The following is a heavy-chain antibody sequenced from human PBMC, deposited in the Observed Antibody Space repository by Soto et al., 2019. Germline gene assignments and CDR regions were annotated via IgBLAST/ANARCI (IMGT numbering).Heavy chain of an antibody. Sequence: PTKTLSLTCGVYGGSFSGYYWSWIRQPPGKGLEWIGEINHSGSTYYNPSLKSRVTISVDTSKNQFSLKLSSVTAADTAVYYCARRAAYCGGDCYNNWFDPWGQGTLVTVSS. CDR3: ARRAAYCGGDCYNNWFDP. CDR2: INHSGST. V-gene: IGHV4-34*01. J-gene: IGHJ5*02. D-gene: IGHD2-21*02. CDR1: GGSFSGYY.